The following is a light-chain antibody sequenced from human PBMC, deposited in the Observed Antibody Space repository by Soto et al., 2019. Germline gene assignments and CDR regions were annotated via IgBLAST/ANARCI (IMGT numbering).Light chain of an antibody. CDR3: QQYNNWSPIT. J-gene: IGKJ5*01. CDR2: GAS. CDR1: QSVSSN. Sequence: EIAMTQSPATLSVSPGERATLSCRASQSVSSNLAWYQQKPGQAPRLLIYGASTRATGIPARFSGSGSGTEFTLTISSLQSEDFAVYYCQQYNNWSPITFGQGTRLEIK. V-gene: IGKV3-15*01.